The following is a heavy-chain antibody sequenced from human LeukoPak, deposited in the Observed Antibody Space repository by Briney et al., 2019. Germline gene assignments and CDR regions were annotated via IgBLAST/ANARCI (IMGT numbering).Heavy chain of an antibody. CDR3: ARGRSSSWDYYYYYYYMDV. J-gene: IGHJ6*03. Sequence: GGSLRLSCAASGFMFDDYGMSWVRQAPGKGLEWVSGINWNGGGTRYVDSVKGRFTISRDNAKNSLYLQMNSRRAEDTAVYYCARGRSSSWDYYYYYYYMDVWGKGTTVTVSS. CDR2: INWNGGGT. V-gene: IGHV3-20*04. D-gene: IGHD6-13*01. CDR1: GFMFDDYG.